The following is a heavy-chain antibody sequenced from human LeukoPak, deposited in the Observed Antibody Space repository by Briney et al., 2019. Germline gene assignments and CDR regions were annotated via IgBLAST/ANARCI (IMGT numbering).Heavy chain of an antibody. Sequence: PGGSLRLSCGASGFTFSSYSMNWVRQAPGKGLEWVSYISSSSSTIYYADSVKGRFTISRDNAKNSLYLQMNSLRAEDTAVYYCARDRNYPPLVYWGQGTLVTVSS. CDR1: GFTFSSYS. V-gene: IGHV3-48*01. CDR3: ARDRNYPPLVY. D-gene: IGHD1-7*01. J-gene: IGHJ4*02. CDR2: ISSSSSTI.